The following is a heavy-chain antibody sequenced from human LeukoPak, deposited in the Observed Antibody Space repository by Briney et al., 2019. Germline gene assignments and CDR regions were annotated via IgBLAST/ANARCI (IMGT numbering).Heavy chain of an antibody. D-gene: IGHD3-10*01. V-gene: IGHV3-66*01. CDR1: GFTVSSNY. Sequence: GGSLRLSCAASGFTVSSNYMSWVRQSPGKGLEWLSVIYSGGSTYYADSVKGRFNIYRDHSKNTLYLQLNSLRAEDTAVYYCAKNRAYGQTGYFDYWGQGALVTVSS. CDR2: IYSGGST. CDR3: AKNRAYGQTGYFDY. J-gene: IGHJ4*02.